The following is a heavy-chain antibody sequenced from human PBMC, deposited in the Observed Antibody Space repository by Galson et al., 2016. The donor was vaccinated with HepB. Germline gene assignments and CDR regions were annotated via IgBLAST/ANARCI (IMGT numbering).Heavy chain of an antibody. V-gene: IGHV3-30*03. CDR2: ISYDGSYK. CDR1: GFTFSRYG. CDR3: ASLDYSSGWSYFDQ. D-gene: IGHD4-11*01. Sequence: SLRLSCAASGFTFSRYGIHWVRQAQGKGLEWVAVISYDGSYKFYADSVKGRFTIFRDNSKNTLYLQMSSLRPEDTAVYFCASLDYSSGWSYFDQWGQGTLVTVSS. J-gene: IGHJ4*02.